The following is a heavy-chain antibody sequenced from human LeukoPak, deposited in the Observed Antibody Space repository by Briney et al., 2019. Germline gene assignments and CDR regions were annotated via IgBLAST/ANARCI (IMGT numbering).Heavy chain of an antibody. J-gene: IGHJ4*02. CDR2: IYYSGST. V-gene: IGHV4-39*01. CDR1: GVSISSSGYY. Sequence: SETLSLTCTVSGVSISSSGYYWGWIRQPPGKGLEWIGSIYYSGSTYYNPSLKSRVTISVDTSKNQFSLKLSSVTAADTAVYYCARHDKYRIAARPGFDYWGQGTLVTVSS. D-gene: IGHD6-6*01. CDR3: ARHDKYRIAARPGFDY.